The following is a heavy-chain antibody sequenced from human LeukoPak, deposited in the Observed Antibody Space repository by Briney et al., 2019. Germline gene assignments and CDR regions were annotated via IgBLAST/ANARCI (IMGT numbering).Heavy chain of an antibody. Sequence: SETLSLTCAVYGGSFSGYYWSWIRQPPGKGLEWIGEINHSGSTNYNPSLKSRVTISVDTSRNQFSLKLSSVTAADTAVYYCARVPTKYSYDAYWGQGTLVTVSS. D-gene: IGHD5-18*01. CDR3: ARVPTKYSYDAY. V-gene: IGHV4-34*01. CDR2: INHSGST. CDR1: GGSFSGYY. J-gene: IGHJ4*02.